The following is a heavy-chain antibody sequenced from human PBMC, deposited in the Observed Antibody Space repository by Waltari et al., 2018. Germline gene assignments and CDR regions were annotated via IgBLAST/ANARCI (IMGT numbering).Heavy chain of an antibody. CDR2: ISYDGRNK. Sequence: QVQLVESGGGVVQPGRSLRLSCAASGFTFISYGMPWVRQAPGKGLEWVEVISYDGRNKYYADAVKGRFTISRDNSKNTLYLQMNSLRAEDTAVYYCAKDHPPAYCGGDCYYYYYYGMDVWGQGTTVTVSS. CDR3: AKDHPPAYCGGDCYYYYYYGMDV. V-gene: IGHV3-30*18. CDR1: GFTFISYG. D-gene: IGHD2-21*02. J-gene: IGHJ6*02.